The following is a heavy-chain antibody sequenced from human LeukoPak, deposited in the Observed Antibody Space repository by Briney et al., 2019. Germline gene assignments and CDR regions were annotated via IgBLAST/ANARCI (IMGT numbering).Heavy chain of an antibody. CDR3: ARRHGDYVGSFEY. V-gene: IGHV3-48*02. CDR2: ISTSSSTI. Sequence: GGSLRLSCEASGFTLSPYSMNWVRQAPGKGLEWASYISTSSSTIYYADFVKGRFTISRDNAKNTVYLQMNSLRDEGTAVYYCARRHGDYVGSFEYWGQGTLVIVSS. CDR1: GFTLSPYS. J-gene: IGHJ4*02. D-gene: IGHD4-17*01.